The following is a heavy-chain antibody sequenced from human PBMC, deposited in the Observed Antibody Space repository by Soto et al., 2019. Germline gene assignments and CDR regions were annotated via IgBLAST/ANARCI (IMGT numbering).Heavy chain of an antibody. V-gene: IGHV1-69*01. Sequence: QVQLVQSGAEVKKPGSSVKVSCKASGGTFSSYAISWVRQAPGQGLEWMGGIIPIFGTANYAQKFQGRVTLPGDETTSTANVEGGSLGTEDPAGNNSAREGRRARGEIWGKGTL. CDR1: GGTFSSYA. J-gene: IGHJ4*02. CDR3: AREGRRARGEI. D-gene: IGHD3-10*01. CDR2: IIPIFGTA.